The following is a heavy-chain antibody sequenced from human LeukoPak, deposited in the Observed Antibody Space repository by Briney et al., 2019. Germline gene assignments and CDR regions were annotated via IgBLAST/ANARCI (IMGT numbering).Heavy chain of an antibody. CDR3: ARGFPYGGIHDAFDI. Sequence: GGSLRLSCTVSGFTVSSNSMSWVRQAPGKGLEWVSFIFSSTHYSDSVKGRFTISRDNSKNTLYLQMYSLRAEDTAIYYCARGFPYGGIHDAFDIWGQGTMVTVSS. CDR2: IFSST. D-gene: IGHD4-23*01. V-gene: IGHV3-53*01. CDR1: GFTVSSNS. J-gene: IGHJ3*02.